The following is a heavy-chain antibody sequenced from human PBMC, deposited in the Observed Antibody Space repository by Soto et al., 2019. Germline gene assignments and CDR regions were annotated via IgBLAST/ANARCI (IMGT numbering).Heavy chain of an antibody. CDR2: LSASGSGS. Sequence: EAQRLESGGGLVQPGGSLRLSCTTSRFSLNTYGMTWVRRAPGKGLEGVSTLSASGSGSYYAESVKGRFTVSRDNSKNTIDLQMNSLRDEDTAVYYCAKNSYGDSWNFGLDVWGQGTTVTVSS. CDR1: RFSLNTYG. CDR3: AKNSYGDSWNFGLDV. D-gene: IGHD4-17*01. V-gene: IGHV3-23*01. J-gene: IGHJ6*02.